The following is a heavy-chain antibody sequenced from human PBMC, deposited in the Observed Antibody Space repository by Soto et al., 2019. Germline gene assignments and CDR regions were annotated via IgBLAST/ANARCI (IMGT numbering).Heavy chain of an antibody. CDR2: IYPGDSDT. CDR3: ARLSSGTAAGTGSYYGMDV. Sequence: PGESLKISCKGSGYSFTSYWIGWVRQMPGKGLEWMGIIYPGDSDTRYSPSFQGQVTISADKSISTAYLQWSSLKASDTAMYYCARLSSGTAAGTGSYYGMDVWGQGTTVTVS. D-gene: IGHD6-13*01. J-gene: IGHJ6*02. V-gene: IGHV5-51*01. CDR1: GYSFTSYW.